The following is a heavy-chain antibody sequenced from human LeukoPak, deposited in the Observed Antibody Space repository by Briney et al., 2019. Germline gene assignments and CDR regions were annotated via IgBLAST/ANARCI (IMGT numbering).Heavy chain of an antibody. Sequence: PGGSLRLSCAASGFTFSSYGMHWVRQAPGKGLEWVAVISYDGSNKYYADSVKGRFTISRDNSKNTLYLQMNSLRAEDTAVYYCARVDPSGYSGTLGDYWGQGTLVTVSS. CDR3: ARVDPSGYSGTLGDY. D-gene: IGHD5-12*01. V-gene: IGHV3-30*03. J-gene: IGHJ4*02. CDR2: ISYDGSNK. CDR1: GFTFSSYG.